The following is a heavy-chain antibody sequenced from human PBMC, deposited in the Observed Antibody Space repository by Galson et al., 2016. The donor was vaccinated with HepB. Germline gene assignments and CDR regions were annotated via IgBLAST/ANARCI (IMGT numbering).Heavy chain of an antibody. CDR3: ASAHQILPVPKFFNS. V-gene: IGHV6-1*01. J-gene: IGHJ4*02. CDR2: TYYRSKWYS. Sequence: CAISGDSVSNKSAAWNWIRQSPSRGLEWLGRTYYRSKWYSDYASSVKSRITINPDTSKNPFSLRLNSVTPEDTAVYYCASAHQILPVPKFFNSWGQGTLVTVSS. D-gene: IGHD1-26*01. CDR1: GDSVSNKSAA.